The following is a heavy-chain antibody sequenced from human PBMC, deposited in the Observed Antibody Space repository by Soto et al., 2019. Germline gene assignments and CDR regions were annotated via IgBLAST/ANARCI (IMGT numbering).Heavy chain of an antibody. J-gene: IGHJ4*02. CDR2: IYYSGST. Sequence: QLKLQESGPGLVKPSQTLSLACTVSGGSFSSGGYYWSWIRQLPGKGLEWIGYIYYSGSTYYNPSLKSRCTISLDTSKNQFSLKLSSVTAADTAVYYCARATSFSGHHGYWGQGTLVTVSS. CDR1: GGSFSSGGYY. D-gene: IGHD2-8*02. V-gene: IGHV4-31*03. CDR3: ARATSFSGHHGY.